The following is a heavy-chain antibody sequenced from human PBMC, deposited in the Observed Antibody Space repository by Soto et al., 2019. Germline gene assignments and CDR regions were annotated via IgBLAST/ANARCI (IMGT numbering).Heavy chain of an antibody. V-gene: IGHV3-64D*06. Sequence: QPGGSLRLSCAASGFTFSSYAMHWVRQAPGKGLEYVSAISSNGGSTYYADSVKGRFTVSRDNSKNTPYLQMSSLRAEDTAVYYCVIHEYSSSSEYYYYGMDVWGQGTTVTVSS. D-gene: IGHD6-6*01. J-gene: IGHJ6*02. CDR3: VIHEYSSSSEYYYYGMDV. CDR2: ISSNGGST. CDR1: GFTFSSYA.